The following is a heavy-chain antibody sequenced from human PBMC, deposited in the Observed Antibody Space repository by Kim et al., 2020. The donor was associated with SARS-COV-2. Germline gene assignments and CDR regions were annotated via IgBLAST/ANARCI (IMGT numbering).Heavy chain of an antibody. D-gene: IGHD3-16*01. CDR2: ISSSSSYI. CDR3: ATPGSYAYYYGMDV. J-gene: IGHJ6*02. CDR1: GFTFSSYS. V-gene: IGHV3-21*01. Sequence: GGSLRLSCAASGFTFSSYSMNWVRQAPGKGLEWVSSISSSSSYIYYADSVKGRFTISRDNAKNSLYLQMNSLRAEDTAVYYCATPGSYAYYYGMDVWGQGTTVTVSS.